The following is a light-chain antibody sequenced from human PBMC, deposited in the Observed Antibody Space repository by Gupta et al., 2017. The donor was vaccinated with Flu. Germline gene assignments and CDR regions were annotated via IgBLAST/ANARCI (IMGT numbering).Light chain of an antibody. Sequence: ATQLTQSPASVSASVGETVTITCRASQGINTALTWYQQKPGKPPTFLFSHDPTLGGGVPSRFSGRGSGTDFTLTISSLQPDDFATYFCQQFSSYPLTFGGGTRVDI. CDR2: HDP. V-gene: IGKV1-13*02. J-gene: IGKJ4*01. CDR1: QGINTA. CDR3: QQFSSYPLT.